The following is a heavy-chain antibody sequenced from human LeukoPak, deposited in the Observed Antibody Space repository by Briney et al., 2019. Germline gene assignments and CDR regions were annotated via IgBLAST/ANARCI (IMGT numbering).Heavy chain of an antibody. D-gene: IGHD3-10*01. CDR1: GFTFSTYA. J-gene: IGHJ4*02. CDR3: AKDLHYGSADY. CDR2: IPYDGSNK. Sequence: GRSLRLSCAASGFTFSTYAMHWVRQAPGKGLEWVAVIPYDGSNKYYADSVKGRFTISRDNAKNALYLQMNSLRAEDTAVYYCAKDLHYGSADYWGQGTLVTVSS. V-gene: IGHV3-30*04.